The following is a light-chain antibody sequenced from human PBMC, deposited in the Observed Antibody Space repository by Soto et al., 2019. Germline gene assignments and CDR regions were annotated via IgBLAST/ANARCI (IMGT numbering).Light chain of an antibody. CDR1: QSISSTY. V-gene: IGKV3-20*01. CDR2: GAS. CDR3: QQYVRSPYT. Sequence: EIVLTQSPGSLSLSPGERATLSCRASQSISSTYIAWYQQKRGQAPRLLIFGASRRATGIPDRFSGSGSGTDFSLTISRLEPEDSAVYFCQQYVRSPYTFGPGTKVDIK. J-gene: IGKJ3*01.